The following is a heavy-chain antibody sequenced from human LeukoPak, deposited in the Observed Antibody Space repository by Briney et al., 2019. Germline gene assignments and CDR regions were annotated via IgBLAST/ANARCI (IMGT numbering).Heavy chain of an antibody. J-gene: IGHJ4*02. CDR2: IDWNGGKT. D-gene: IGHD2-2*01. CDR1: GFPFNDYG. Sequence: PGGSLRLSCAASGFPFNDYGMTWVRQVAGKGLEWVSSIDWNGGKTDYADSVKGRFTTSRDNAKNSLYLEMKWLRAEDTAFYFCTRDLAPAGGFDYWGQGSLAPVSS. CDR3: TRDLAPAGGFDY. V-gene: IGHV3-20*04.